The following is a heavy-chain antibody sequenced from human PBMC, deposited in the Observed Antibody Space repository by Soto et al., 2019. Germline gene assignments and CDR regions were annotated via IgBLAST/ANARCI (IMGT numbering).Heavy chain of an antibody. CDR3: ARESQGFVYDY. J-gene: IGHJ4*02. CDR1: GFTFSSYS. V-gene: IGHV3-48*01. CDR2: ISSSSSTI. Sequence: GVSLRLSCAASGFTFSSYSMNWVRQAPGKGLEWVSYISSSSSTIYYADSVKGRFTISRDNAKNSLYLQMNSLRAEDTAVYYCARESQGFVYDYWGQGTLVTVSS.